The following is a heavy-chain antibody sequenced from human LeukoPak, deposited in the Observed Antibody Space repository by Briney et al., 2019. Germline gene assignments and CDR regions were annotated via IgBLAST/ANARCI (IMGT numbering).Heavy chain of an antibody. CDR2: IWYDGSNK. CDR1: GFTFSSYG. Sequence: GGSLRLSCAASGFTFSSYGMHWVRQAPGKGLEGVAVIWYDGSNKYYADSVKGRFTISRDNSKNTLYLQMNSLRAEDTAVYYCAREYYYDSSGYYEYYFDYWGQGPLVTVSS. CDR3: AREYYYDSSGYYEYYFDY. J-gene: IGHJ4*02. V-gene: IGHV3-33*01. D-gene: IGHD3-22*01.